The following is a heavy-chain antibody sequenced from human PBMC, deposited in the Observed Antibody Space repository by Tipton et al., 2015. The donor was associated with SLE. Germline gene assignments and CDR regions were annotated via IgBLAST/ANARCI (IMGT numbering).Heavy chain of an antibody. Sequence: QVQLVQSGPEVKQPGSSVKVSCKASGGPMNRYTITWVRQAPGQGLEWVGGIIPIFATPRYAENFQDRVTFTTDESTSTAYMELRGLRPDDTAVYFCAREGRTVALNRVPQDAFDIWGQGTMVIVSS. CDR1: GGPMNRYT. CDR2: IIPIFATP. CDR3: AREGRTVALNRVPQDAFDI. V-gene: IGHV1-69*01. J-gene: IGHJ3*02. D-gene: IGHD3-10*01.